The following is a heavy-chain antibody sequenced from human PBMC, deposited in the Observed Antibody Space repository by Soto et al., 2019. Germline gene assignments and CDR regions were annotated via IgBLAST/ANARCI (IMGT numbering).Heavy chain of an antibody. CDR1: GYTLTTNF. CDR2: LNPRTRST. J-gene: IGHJ6*02. Sequence: QVQLVHSGAEVKKPGALVRVSCKASGYTLTTNFMHWVRQAPGQGLEWMGMLNPRTRSTNYAQKFQGRVTLTSDTSTSTVYMELNSLNSEDTAMYYCAREVPYGMDVWGQGTTVTVSS. V-gene: IGHV1-46*01. CDR3: AREVPYGMDV.